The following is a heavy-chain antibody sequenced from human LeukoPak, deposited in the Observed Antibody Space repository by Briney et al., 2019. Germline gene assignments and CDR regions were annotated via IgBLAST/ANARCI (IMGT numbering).Heavy chain of an antibody. V-gene: IGHV4-39*01. CDR3: ARLKYNSPWWFDP. CDR1: GGSISSSSYY. CDR2: IYYSGST. Sequence: SETLSLTCTVSGGSISSSSYYWGWIRQPPEKGLEWIGSIYYSGSTYYNPSLKSRVTISVDTSKNQFSLKLSSVTAADTAVYYCARLKYNSPWWFDPWGQGTLVTVSS. D-gene: IGHD1-14*01. J-gene: IGHJ5*02.